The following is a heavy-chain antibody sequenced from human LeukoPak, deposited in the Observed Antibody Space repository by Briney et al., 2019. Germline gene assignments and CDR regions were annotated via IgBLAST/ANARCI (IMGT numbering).Heavy chain of an antibody. D-gene: IGHD6-13*01. CDR2: IRSKAYGGTT. CDR1: GFTFGDYA. CDR3: TRDRGFIAAAGTIWFDP. J-gene: IGHJ5*02. V-gene: IGHV3-49*04. Sequence: PGGSLRLSCTASGFTFGDYAMSWVRQAPGKGLEWVGFIRSKAYGGTTEYAASVKGRFTISRDDSKSIAYLQMSSLKTEDTAVYYCTRDRGFIAAAGTIWFDPWGQGTLVTVSS.